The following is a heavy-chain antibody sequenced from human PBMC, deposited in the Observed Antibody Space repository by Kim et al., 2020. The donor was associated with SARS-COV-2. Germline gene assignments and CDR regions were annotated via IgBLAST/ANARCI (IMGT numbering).Heavy chain of an antibody. J-gene: IGHJ3*02. CDR3: ARDDGMTTDAFDI. D-gene: IGHD4-17*01. CDR2: IYYSGST. Sequence: SETLSLTCTVSGGSISSYYWSWIRQPPGKGLEWIGYIYYSGSTNYNPSLKSRVTISVDTSKNQFSLKLSSVTAADTAVYYCARDDGMTTDAFDIWGQGTMVTVSS. V-gene: IGHV4-59*13. CDR1: GGSISSYY.